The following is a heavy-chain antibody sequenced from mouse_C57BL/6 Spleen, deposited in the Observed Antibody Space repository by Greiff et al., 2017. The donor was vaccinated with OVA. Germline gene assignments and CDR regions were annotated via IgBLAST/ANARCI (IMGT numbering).Heavy chain of an antibody. CDR2: IYIGNGYT. D-gene: IGHD1-1*01. Sequence: VQLQQSGAELVRPGSSVKMSCKTSGYTFTSYGINWVKQRPGQGLEWIGYIYIGNGYTEYNEKFKGKATLTSDTSSSTAYMQLSSLTSEDSSIDFCARWAVVATRAMDYWGQGTSVTVSS. J-gene: IGHJ4*01. CDR3: ARWAVVATRAMDY. CDR1: GYTFTSYG. V-gene: IGHV1-58*01.